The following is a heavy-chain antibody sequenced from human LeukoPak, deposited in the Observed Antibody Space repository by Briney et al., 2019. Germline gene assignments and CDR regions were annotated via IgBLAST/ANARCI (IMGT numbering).Heavy chain of an antibody. D-gene: IGHD3-16*01. CDR1: GFTFSSYA. V-gene: IGHV3-23*01. CDR3: ARGGGLDV. J-gene: IGHJ6*02. CDR2: ISGSGGST. Sequence: GGSLRLSCAASGFTFSSYAMSWVRQAPGKGLEWISAISGSGGSTYYADSVEGRFTISRDNAKNSLYLQMSNLRAEDTAVYFCARGGGLDVWGQGATVTVSS.